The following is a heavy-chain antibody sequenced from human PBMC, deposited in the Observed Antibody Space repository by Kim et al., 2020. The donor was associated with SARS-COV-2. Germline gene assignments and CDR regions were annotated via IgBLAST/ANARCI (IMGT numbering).Heavy chain of an antibody. V-gene: IGHV4-61*03. D-gene: IGHD2-21*01. J-gene: IGHJ3*02. CDR2: T. Sequence: TDYNPSLKSRVTMSVDTSNNHFSLNLNSVAAADSAVYYCARCDTEIRAFDIWGQGTMVTVSS. CDR3: ARCDTEIRAFDI.